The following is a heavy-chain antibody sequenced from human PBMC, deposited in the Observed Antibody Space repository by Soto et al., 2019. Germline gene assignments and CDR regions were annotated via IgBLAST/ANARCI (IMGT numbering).Heavy chain of an antibody. CDR1: GGSFSGYY. Sequence: PSETLSLTCAVYGGSFSGYYWSWIRQPPGKGLEWIGEINHSGSTNYNPSLKSRVTISVDTSKNQFSLKLSSVTAADTPVYHCTRGRMTIFGVVISYFDYRCQGTLVTVSS. CDR2: INHSGST. J-gene: IGHJ4*02. V-gene: IGHV4-34*01. D-gene: IGHD3-3*01. CDR3: TRGRMTIFGVVISYFDY.